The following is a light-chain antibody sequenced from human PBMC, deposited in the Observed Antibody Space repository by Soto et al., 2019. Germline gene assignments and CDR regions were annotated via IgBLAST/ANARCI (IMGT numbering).Light chain of an antibody. CDR1: QSVIGTS. CDR3: QQYGRSPST. V-gene: IGKV3-20*01. CDR2: GAS. Sequence: EIVLTQSPGTLSLSPGESATLSCRASQSVIGTSLAWYQQKPGQAPRLLIYGASTRATGIPDRFSGSGSGPDFTLTISRLEPEDFALYHCQQYGRSPSTFGQGTRLEIK. J-gene: IGKJ5*01.